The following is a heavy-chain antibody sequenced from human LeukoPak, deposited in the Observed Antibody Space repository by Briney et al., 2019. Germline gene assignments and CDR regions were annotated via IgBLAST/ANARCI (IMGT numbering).Heavy chain of an antibody. V-gene: IGHV1-8*01. CDR3: ARAHYDILTGYDDAFDI. D-gene: IGHD3-9*01. Sequence: GASVKVSCKASGDTFTSYDINWVRPATGQGLEWMGWMNPNSGNTGYAQKFQGRVTMTRNTSISTAYMELSSLRSEDTAVYYCARAHYDILTGYDDAFDIWGQGTMVTVSS. CDR1: GDTFTSYD. CDR2: MNPNSGNT. J-gene: IGHJ3*02.